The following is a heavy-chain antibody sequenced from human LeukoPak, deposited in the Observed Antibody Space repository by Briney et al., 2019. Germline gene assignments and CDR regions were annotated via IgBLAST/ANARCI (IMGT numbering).Heavy chain of an antibody. V-gene: IGHV4-4*07. D-gene: IGHD4-17*01. J-gene: IGHJ6*03. CDR1: GGSICSYN. CDR3: AREARSSYYMDV. Sequence: PSETLSLTSTVSGGSICSYNWSWIWQPPGKGLEWIGRIYTSGSTNYNPSLKSRVTMSVDTSKNQFSLKLSSVTAADTAVYYCAREARSSYYMDVWGKGTTVTVSS. CDR2: IYTSGST.